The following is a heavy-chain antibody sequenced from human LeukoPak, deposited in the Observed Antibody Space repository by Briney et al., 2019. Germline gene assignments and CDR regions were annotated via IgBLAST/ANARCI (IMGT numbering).Heavy chain of an antibody. J-gene: IGHJ4*02. Sequence: SETLSLTCTVSGGSISSGSYYWSWIRQPAGKGLEWIGRIYTSGSTNYNPSLKSRVTISVDTSKNQFSLKLSSVTAADTAVYYCARTMITFGGVILSFDYWGQGTLVTVSS. D-gene: IGHD3-16*02. CDR1: GGSISSGSYY. V-gene: IGHV4-61*02. CDR2: IYTSGST. CDR3: ARTMITFGGVILSFDY.